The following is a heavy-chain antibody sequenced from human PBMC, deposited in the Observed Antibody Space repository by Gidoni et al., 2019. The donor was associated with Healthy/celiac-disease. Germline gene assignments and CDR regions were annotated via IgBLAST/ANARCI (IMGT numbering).Heavy chain of an antibody. V-gene: IGHV3-33*01. CDR1: GFTFSSYG. CDR3: ARFLGEGGPEYYGMDV. D-gene: IGHD3-16*01. CDR2: IWYDGSNK. Sequence: QVQLVESGGGVVQPGRSLRLSCAASGFTFSSYGMHWVRQAPGKGLEWVAVIWYDGSNKYYADSVKGRFTISRDNSKNTLYLQMNSLRAEDTAVYYCARFLGEGGPEYYGMDVWGQGTTVTVSS. J-gene: IGHJ6*02.